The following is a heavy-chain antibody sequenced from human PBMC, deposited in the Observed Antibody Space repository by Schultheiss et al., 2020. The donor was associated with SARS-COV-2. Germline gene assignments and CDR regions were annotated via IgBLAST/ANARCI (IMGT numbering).Heavy chain of an antibody. D-gene: IGHD4-23*01. J-gene: IGHJ4*02. CDR3: ARGGNSAYYFDY. CDR2: IYSGGST. CDR1: GFTVSSNY. Sequence: GESLKISCAASGFTVSSNYMSWVRQAPGKGLEWVSVIYSGGSTYYADSVKGRFTISRDNSKNTLYLQMNSLRAEDTAVYYCARGGNSAYYFDYWGQGTLVTVSS. V-gene: IGHV3-66*02.